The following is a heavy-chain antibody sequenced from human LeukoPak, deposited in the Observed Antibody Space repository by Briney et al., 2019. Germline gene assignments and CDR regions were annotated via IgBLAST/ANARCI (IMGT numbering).Heavy chain of an antibody. Sequence: GGSLRLSCAASGFTVGNNRMSWVRQAPGKGLEWVSTVYGGGNTAYADSVKGRFTISRDTSKNTLLLQMNSLRAGDTAVYFCVRERFGAYVENWGQGALVTVSS. J-gene: IGHJ4*02. D-gene: IGHD3-10*01. CDR2: VYGGGNT. V-gene: IGHV3-53*01. CDR3: VRERFGAYVEN. CDR1: GFTVGNNR.